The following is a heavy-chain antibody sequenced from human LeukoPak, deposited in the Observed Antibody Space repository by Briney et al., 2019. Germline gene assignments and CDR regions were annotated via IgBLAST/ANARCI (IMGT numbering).Heavy chain of an antibody. Sequence: SESLSLTCAVYVGSFSCYYCSWIRQPPGKWLEWVGEINHSVSTNYNPSLKRRVTISVDTSKHQFSLKLSSLTAADTAVYYCARCLPPARRYYDSNPDSRWFDPWGQGTLVTVSS. V-gene: IGHV4-34*01. D-gene: IGHD3-22*01. J-gene: IGHJ5*02. CDR2: INHSVST. CDR3: ARCLPPARRYYDSNPDSRWFDP. CDR1: VGSFSCYY.